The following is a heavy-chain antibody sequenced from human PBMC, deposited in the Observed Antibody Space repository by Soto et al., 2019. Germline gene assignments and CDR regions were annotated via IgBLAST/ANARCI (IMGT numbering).Heavy chain of an antibody. J-gene: IGHJ6*02. CDR3: ARGGDIEATRGGYYYGMDV. V-gene: IGHV1-8*01. CDR2: MNPNSGNT. D-gene: IGHD5-12*01. Sequence: QVQLVQSGAEVKKPGASVKVSCKASGYTFTSYDINWVRQATGQGLEWMGWMNPNSGNTGYAQKFQGRVTMTRNTSISTAYMELSSLRSEDTAVYYCARGGDIEATRGGYYYGMDVWGQGTTVTVSS. CDR1: GYTFTSYD.